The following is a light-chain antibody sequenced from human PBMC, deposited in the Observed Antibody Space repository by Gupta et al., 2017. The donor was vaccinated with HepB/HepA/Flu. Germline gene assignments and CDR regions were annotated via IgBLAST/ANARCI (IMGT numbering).Light chain of an antibody. Sequence: QSALTQPRSVSGSPGQSVTISCTGTSSDVGGYNYVSWYQQHPGKAPKLMIYDVSKRPSGVPDRFSGSKSGNTASLTISGLQAEDEADYYCCSYVGSTHVVFGGGTKLTVL. J-gene: IGLJ2*01. CDR2: DVS. CDR1: SSDVGGYNY. CDR3: CSYVGSTHVV. V-gene: IGLV2-11*01.